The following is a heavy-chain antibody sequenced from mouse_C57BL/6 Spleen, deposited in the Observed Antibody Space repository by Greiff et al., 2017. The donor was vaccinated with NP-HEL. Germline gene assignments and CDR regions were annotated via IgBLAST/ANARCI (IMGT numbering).Heavy chain of an antibody. D-gene: IGHD1-1*01. V-gene: IGHV1-52*01. CDR2: IDPSDSET. J-gene: IGHJ3*01. CDR3: ARGKLYYGSSEFAY. CDR1: GYTFTSYW. Sequence: QVQLQQPGAELVRPGSSVKLSCKASGYTFTSYWMHWVKQRPIQGLEWIGNIDPSDSETHYNQKFKDKATLTVDKSSSTAYMQLSSLTSEDSAVYYCARGKLYYGSSEFAYWGQGTLVTVSA.